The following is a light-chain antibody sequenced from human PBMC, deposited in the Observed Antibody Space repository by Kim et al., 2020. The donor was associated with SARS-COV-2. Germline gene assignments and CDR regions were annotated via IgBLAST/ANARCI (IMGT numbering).Light chain of an antibody. CDR1: SSYLGGYSY. CDR2: GVN. V-gene: IGLV2-11*01. J-gene: IGLJ2*01. Sequence: GQSVPISCAGTSSYLGGYSYVSWYQHHPGQAPILMIYGVNKRPSGVPDRFSGSKSGNTASLTISGLQAEDEADYCCCSYAGSYILVFGGGTQLTVL. CDR3: CSYAGSYILV.